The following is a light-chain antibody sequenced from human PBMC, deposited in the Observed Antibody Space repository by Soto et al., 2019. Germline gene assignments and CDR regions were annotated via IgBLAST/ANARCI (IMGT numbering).Light chain of an antibody. CDR1: SSNVGAGYD. CDR3: QSYDSRLSTNV. CDR2: GNN. V-gene: IGLV1-40*01. J-gene: IGLJ1*01. Sequence: QPVLTQPPSVSGAPGQRVTISCTGSSSNVGAGYDVHWYQQLPGTAPKLLIYGNNNRPSGVPDRFSGSKSGTSASLAITGLQAEDEADYYCQSYDSRLSTNVFGTGTKVTVL.